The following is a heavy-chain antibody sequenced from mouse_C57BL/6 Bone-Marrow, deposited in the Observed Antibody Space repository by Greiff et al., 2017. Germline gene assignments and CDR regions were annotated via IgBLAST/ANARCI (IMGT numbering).Heavy chain of an antibody. Sequence: QVQLQQSGAELVRPGASVTLSCKASGYTFTDYEMHWVKQTPVHGLEWIGAIDPETGGTAYNQKFKGKAILTADKSSSTAYMEPRSLTSEDSAVYYCTRTFYYYGSSSDYWGQGTTLTVSS. CDR3: TRTFYYYGSSSDY. J-gene: IGHJ2*01. V-gene: IGHV1-15*01. D-gene: IGHD1-1*01. CDR2: IDPETGGT. CDR1: GYTFTDYE.